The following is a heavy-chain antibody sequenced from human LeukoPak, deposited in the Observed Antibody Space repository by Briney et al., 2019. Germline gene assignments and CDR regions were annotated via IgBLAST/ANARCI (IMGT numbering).Heavy chain of an antibody. D-gene: IGHD3-22*01. CDR3: ARDLVGDSSGYYSVY. J-gene: IGHJ4*02. CDR1: GFTFSSYE. Sequence: GGSLRLSCAASGFTFSSYEMNWVRQAPGKGLEWVSYISSSGSTIYYADSVKGRFTISRDNSKNTLYLQMNSLRAEDTAVYYCARDLVGDSSGYYSVYWGQGTLVTVSS. CDR2: ISSSGSTI. V-gene: IGHV3-48*03.